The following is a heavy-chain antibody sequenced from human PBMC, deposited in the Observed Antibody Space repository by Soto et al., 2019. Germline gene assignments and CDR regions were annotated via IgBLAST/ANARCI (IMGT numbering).Heavy chain of an antibody. Sequence: SLRLSCAASGFSFSTYAIHWVRQAPGKGLEWVAVISSDGSNKYYADSVKGRFTISRDNSKNTLYLQMNSLRAEDTAVFYCAKDQLVTGLHCFDYWGQGALVTVSS. J-gene: IGHJ4*02. D-gene: IGHD2-21*02. V-gene: IGHV3-30*18. CDR3: AKDQLVTGLHCFDY. CDR1: GFSFSTYA. CDR2: ISSDGSNK.